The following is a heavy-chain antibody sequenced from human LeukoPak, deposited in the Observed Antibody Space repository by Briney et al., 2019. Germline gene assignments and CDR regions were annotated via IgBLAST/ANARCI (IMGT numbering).Heavy chain of an antibody. CDR2: ITHSGRTI. D-gene: IGHD1-26*01. J-gene: IGHJ4*02. V-gene: IGHV3-48*02. CDR1: GFIFSDYN. Sequence: GGSLRLSCAASGFIFSDYNMHWVRQAPGKGLEWVSYITHSGRTISYADSVKGRFTISRDNARNSLYLQMNSLRDDDTAVYFCARPSSGAYDYWGQGTLVTVSS. CDR3: ARPSSGAYDY.